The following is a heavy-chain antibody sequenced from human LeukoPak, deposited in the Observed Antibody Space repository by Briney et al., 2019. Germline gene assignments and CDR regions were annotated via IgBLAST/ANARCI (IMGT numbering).Heavy chain of an antibody. V-gene: IGHV3-30*02. CDR2: LRQDGSNK. D-gene: IGHD3-9*01. CDR3: AKEYLEWFPMDV. CDR1: GFTFSNYG. Sequence: GGSLRLSCAASGFTFSNYGMYWVRQAPGKGLEWVAFLRQDGSNKYYADSVKGRFTISRDNSKNTLYLQMNSLRAEDTAVYYCAKEYLEWFPMDVWGKGTKVTISS. J-gene: IGHJ6*03.